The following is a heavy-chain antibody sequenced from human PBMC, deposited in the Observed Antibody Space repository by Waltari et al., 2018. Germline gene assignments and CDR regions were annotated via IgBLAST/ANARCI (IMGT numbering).Heavy chain of an antibody. Sequence: EVQLVESGGGLVKPGGSLRLSVRASGFTSFRYRFTGAAQAQGKGLEWVSSISSSSSYIYYADSVKGRFPISRDNAKNSLYLQMNSLRAEDTAVYYCARDIGAARPGWGFDYWGQGTLVTVSS. CDR2: ISSSSSYI. V-gene: IGHV3-21*01. J-gene: IGHJ4*02. CDR1: GFTSFRYR. CDR3: ARDIGAARPGWGFDY. D-gene: IGHD6-6*01.